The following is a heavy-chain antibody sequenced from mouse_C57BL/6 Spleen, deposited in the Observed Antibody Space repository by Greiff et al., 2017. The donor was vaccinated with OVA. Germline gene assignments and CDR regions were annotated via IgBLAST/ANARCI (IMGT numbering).Heavy chain of an antibody. Sequence: VHVKQSGAELVRPGASVKLSCTASGFTIKDDYMHWVKQRPEQGLEWIGWIDPENGDTEYASKFQGKATITADPSSNTAYLQLSSLTSEDTAVYYCTTYYGSYWYFDVWGTGTTGTVSS. CDR1: GFTIKDDY. CDR2: IDPENGDT. V-gene: IGHV14-4*01. CDR3: TTYYGSYWYFDV. D-gene: IGHD2-1*01. J-gene: IGHJ1*03.